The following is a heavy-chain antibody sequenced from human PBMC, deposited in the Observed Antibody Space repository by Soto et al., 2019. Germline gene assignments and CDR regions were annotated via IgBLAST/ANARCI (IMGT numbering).Heavy chain of an antibody. CDR1: GFTFSSYG. CDR2: ISYDGSNK. J-gene: IGHJ6*02. D-gene: IGHD3-10*01. CDR3: AKAGDYGMDV. V-gene: IGHV3-30*18. Sequence: QVQLVESGGGVVQPGRSLRLSCAASGFTFSSYGMHWVRQAPGKGLEWVAVISYDGSNKYYADSVKGRFTISRDNSKNTLYLQMNSLRAEGTAVYYCAKAGDYGMDVWGQGNTVTVSS.